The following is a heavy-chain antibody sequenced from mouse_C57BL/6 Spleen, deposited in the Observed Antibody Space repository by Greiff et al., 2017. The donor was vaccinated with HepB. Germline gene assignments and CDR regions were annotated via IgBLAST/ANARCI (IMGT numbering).Heavy chain of an antibody. D-gene: IGHD3-2*02. V-gene: IGHV1-69*01. J-gene: IGHJ2*01. Sequence: QVQLQQPGAELVMPGASVKLSCKASGYTFTSYGMHWVKQRPGQGLEWIGEIDPSDSYTNYNQKFKGKSTLTVDKSSSTAYMQLSSLTSEDSAVYYCARSRAQATDDWGQGTTLTVSS. CDR2: IDPSDSYT. CDR3: ARSRAQATDD. CDR1: GYTFTSYG.